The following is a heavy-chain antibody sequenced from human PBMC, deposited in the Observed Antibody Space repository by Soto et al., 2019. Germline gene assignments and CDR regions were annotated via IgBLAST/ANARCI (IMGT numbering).Heavy chain of an antibody. D-gene: IGHD4-17*01. V-gene: IGHV4-61*01. J-gene: IGHJ4*02. CDR3: ARTTAVPNTLRSRYFFDY. CDR2: VYYSGTT. Sequence: SETLSLTCSVSGGSVSNKTYYWSWIRQPPGKRLEWIGYVYYSGTTNYNPSHKSRVTISVDLSKNQLSLRLSSVTTADTALYYCARTTAVPNTLRSRYFFDYWGQGTLVTVSS. CDR1: GGSVSNKTYY.